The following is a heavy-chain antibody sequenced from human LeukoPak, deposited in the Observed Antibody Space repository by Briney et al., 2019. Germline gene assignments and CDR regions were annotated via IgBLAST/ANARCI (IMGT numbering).Heavy chain of an antibody. CDR3: ARGPHFWSGYYNYFDY. V-gene: IGHV3-48*01. D-gene: IGHD3-3*02. CDR2: ISSSSSTI. Sequence: GGSLRLSCAASGFTLSSYSMNWVRQAPGKGLEWVSYISSSSSTIYYADSVKGRFTISRDNAKNSLYLQMNSLRAEDTAVYYCARGPHFWSGYYNYFDYWGQGTLVTVSS. CDR1: GFTLSSYS. J-gene: IGHJ4*02.